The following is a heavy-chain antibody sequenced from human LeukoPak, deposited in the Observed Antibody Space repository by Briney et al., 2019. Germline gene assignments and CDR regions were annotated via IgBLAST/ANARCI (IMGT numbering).Heavy chain of an antibody. V-gene: IGHV1-18*01. CDR1: GGTFSSYA. CDR3: ARGAEGYYDSSGYVLDWRGFDP. CDR2: ISAYNGNT. D-gene: IGHD3-22*01. J-gene: IGHJ5*02. Sequence: GASVKVSCKASGGTFSSYAISWVRQAPGQGLEWMGWISAYNGNTNYAQKLQGRVTMTTDTSTSTAYMELRSLRSDDTAVYYCARGAEGYYDSSGYVLDWRGFDPWGQGTLVTVSS.